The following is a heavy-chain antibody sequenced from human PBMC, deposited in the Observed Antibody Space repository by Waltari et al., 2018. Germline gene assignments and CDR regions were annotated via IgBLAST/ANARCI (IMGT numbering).Heavy chain of an antibody. CDR1: GGSIGNYY. CDR3: ARDSESFDY. Sequence: QVQLQESGPGLVKTSETVSLTCTVPGGSIGNYYWSWIRQPAGKGLEWIGRIYIGGSTNYNPSLKGRVSMSIDASKNQFSLKLTSVTAADTTVYYCARDSESFDYWGQGTLVTVSS. V-gene: IGHV4-4*07. J-gene: IGHJ4*02. D-gene: IGHD3-10*01. CDR2: IYIGGST.